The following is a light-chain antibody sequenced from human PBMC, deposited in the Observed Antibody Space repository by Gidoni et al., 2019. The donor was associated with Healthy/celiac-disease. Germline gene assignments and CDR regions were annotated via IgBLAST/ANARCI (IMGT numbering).Light chain of an antibody. CDR1: QSVSSN. J-gene: IGKJ5*01. CDR2: GAS. CDR3: QQYNNWPSIT. Sequence: EIVMTQPPATLSVSPGERATLSCRASQSVSSNLAWYQQKPGQAPRLLIYGASTRATGIPARFSGGGSGKEFTLTISSLQSEDFAVYYYQQYNNWPSITFXQXTRLEIK. V-gene: IGKV3-15*01.